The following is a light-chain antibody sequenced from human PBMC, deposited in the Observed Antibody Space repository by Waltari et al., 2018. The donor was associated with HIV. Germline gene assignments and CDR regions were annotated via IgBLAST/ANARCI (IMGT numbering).Light chain of an antibody. CDR1: RTNLGAGYD. J-gene: IGLJ3*02. CDR2: RNV. V-gene: IGLV1-40*01. CDR3: QSYDTSLGGWV. Sequence: QSVLTQPPSVSGAPGQRVTLSCTGSRTNLGAGYDVHWYQQLPGTAPNLLTFRNVNRPSGVPDRFSGSKSGTSASLAITGLQAEDEADFYCQSYDTSLGGWVFGGGTKLTVL.